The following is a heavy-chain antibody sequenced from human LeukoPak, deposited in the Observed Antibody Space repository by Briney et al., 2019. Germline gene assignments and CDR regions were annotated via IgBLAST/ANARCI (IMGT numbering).Heavy chain of an antibody. CDR1: GYSFTSYW. CDR3: ARLNIGEPICYQQWLVSYFDY. Sequence: GESLKISCKGSGYSFTSYWIGWVRQMPGKGLEWMGIIYPGDSDTRYSPSFQGQVTISADKSISTAYLQWSSLKASDTAMYYCARLNIGEPICYQQWLVSYFDYWGQGTLVTVSS. D-gene: IGHD6-19*01. CDR2: IYPGDSDT. V-gene: IGHV5-51*01. J-gene: IGHJ4*02.